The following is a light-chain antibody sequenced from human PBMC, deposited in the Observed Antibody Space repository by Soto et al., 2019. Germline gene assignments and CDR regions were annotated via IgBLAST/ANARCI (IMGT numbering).Light chain of an antibody. CDR3: SSYTSSITLAV. V-gene: IGLV2-14*01. CDR2: DVN. Sequence: QSVLTQPASVSGSPGQSITISCTGTSSDVGGYNYVSWYQQDPGKAPKLMIYDVNNRPSGVSNRFSGSKSGNTASLTISGLQAEDEAYYYCSSYTSSITLAVFGGGTKVTVL. CDR1: SSDVGGYNY. J-gene: IGLJ2*01.